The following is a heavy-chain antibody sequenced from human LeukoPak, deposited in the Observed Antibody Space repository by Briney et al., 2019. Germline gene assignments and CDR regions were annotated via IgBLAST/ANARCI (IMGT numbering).Heavy chain of an antibody. Sequence: GGSLRLSCAASGFTVSSNYMSWVRQAPGKGLEWVSVIYSGGSTYYADSVKGRFTISRHNSKNTLYLQMNSLRAEDTAVYYCALSGDYYDSSGAAYYFDYWGQGTLVTVSS. CDR3: ALSGDYYDSSGAAYYFDY. CDR2: IYSGGST. CDR1: GFTVSSNY. D-gene: IGHD3-22*01. V-gene: IGHV3-53*04. J-gene: IGHJ4*02.